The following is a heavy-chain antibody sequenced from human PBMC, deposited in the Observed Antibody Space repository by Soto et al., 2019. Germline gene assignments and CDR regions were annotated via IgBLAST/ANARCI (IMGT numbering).Heavy chain of an antibody. CDR3: ARGGADGYKLYYYYGMDV. J-gene: IGHJ6*02. V-gene: IGHV3-21*01. CDR1: GFTFSSYS. CDR2: ISSSSSYI. Sequence: EVQLVESGGGLVKPGGSLRLSCAASGFTFSSYSMNWVRQAPGKGLEWVSSISSSSSYIYYADSVKGRFTISRDNAKNSLYLQMNSLRAEDTAVYYCARGGADGYKLYYYYGMDVWGQGTTVTVSS. D-gene: IGHD5-12*01.